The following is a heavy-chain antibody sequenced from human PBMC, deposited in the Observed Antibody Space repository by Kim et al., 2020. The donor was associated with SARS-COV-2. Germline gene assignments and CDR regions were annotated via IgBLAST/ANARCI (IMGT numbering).Heavy chain of an antibody. J-gene: IGHJ4*02. Sequence: GGSLRLSCAASGFTFSSYWMHWVRQAPGKGLVWVSRINSDGSGIYYADSVKGRFTISRDNAKNTLYLQMNSLRADDSAVYYCARGVSPAAVTHYGYWGQGTLVTVSS. V-gene: IGHV3-74*01. CDR1: GFTFSSYW. CDR3: ARGVSPAAVTHYGY. CDR2: INSDGSGI. D-gene: IGHD4-17*01.